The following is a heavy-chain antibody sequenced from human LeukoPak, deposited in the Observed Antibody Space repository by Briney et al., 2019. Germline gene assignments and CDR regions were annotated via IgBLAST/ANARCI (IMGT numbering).Heavy chain of an antibody. CDR1: GFTFSSYW. Sequence: PGGSLRLSCAASGFTFSSYWVSWVRQAPGKGLEWVANIKQDGSEKYYVDSVKGRFTISRDNAKNSLYLQMNSLRAEDTAVYYCARNNYDRGANYYYMDVWGIGTTVTVSS. J-gene: IGHJ6*03. V-gene: IGHV3-7*01. CDR3: ARNNYDRGANYYYMDV. CDR2: IKQDGSEK. D-gene: IGHD3-9*01.